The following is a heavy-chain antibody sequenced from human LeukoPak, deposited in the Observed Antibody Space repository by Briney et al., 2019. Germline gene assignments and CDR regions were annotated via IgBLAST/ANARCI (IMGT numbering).Heavy chain of an antibody. CDR2: IYYSGST. J-gene: IGHJ6*02. CDR3: ARVGPTYGMDV. Sequence: PSETLSLTCNVPGGSLSSYYWSWIRQPPGKGLEWIGYIYYSGSTNYNPSLKSRVTISVDTSKNQFSLKLSSGTAADTAVYYCARVGPTYGMDVWGQGTTVTVSS. CDR1: GGSLSSYY. V-gene: IGHV4-59*01.